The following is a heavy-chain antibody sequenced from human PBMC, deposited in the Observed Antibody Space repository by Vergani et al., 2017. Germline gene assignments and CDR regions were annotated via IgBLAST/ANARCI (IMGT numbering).Heavy chain of an antibody. J-gene: IGHJ3*02. D-gene: IGHD2-21*01. Sequence: QVQLVQSGAEVKKPGSSVKVSCKASGGTFSRYAISWVRQAPGQGLEWMGGIIPIFGTANYAQKFQGRVTITADESTSTAYMELSSLRSEDTAVYYCAGGGQWIMVFPEAFDIWGQGTMVTVSS. CDR1: GGTFSRYA. CDR2: IIPIFGTA. CDR3: AGGGQWIMVFPEAFDI. V-gene: IGHV1-69*01.